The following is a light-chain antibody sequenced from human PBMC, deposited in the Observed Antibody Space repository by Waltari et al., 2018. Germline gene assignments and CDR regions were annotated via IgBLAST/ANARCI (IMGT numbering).Light chain of an antibody. CDR2: QDP. V-gene: IGLV3-1*01. CDR3: QAWDRSAAV. J-gene: IGLJ1*01. Sequence: SDDLIQPPSVSVSPGQTATIPCSGDKLGNIYTSWYQQRPGQAPVLVIYQDPKRPSGIPERFFGSNSGNTATLTISGTQPMDEADYYCQAWDRSAAVFGTGTKVTVL. CDR1: KLGNIY.